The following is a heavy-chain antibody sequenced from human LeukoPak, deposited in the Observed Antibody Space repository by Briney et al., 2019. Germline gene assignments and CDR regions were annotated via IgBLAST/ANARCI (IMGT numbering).Heavy chain of an antibody. CDR2: ISSSSPYI. Sequence: GGSLRLSCAASGFTFSSYNMNWVRQAPGKGLEWVSSISSSSPYIYYADSVKGRFTISRDNAENSLYLQMNSLRAEDTAVYYCARDSIPLYAFDVWGQGTMVTVSS. CDR1: GFTFSSYN. CDR3: ARDSIPLYAFDV. V-gene: IGHV3-21*01. J-gene: IGHJ3*01.